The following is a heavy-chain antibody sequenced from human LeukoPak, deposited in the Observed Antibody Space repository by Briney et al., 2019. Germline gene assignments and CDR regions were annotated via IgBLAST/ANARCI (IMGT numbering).Heavy chain of an antibody. J-gene: IGHJ4*02. CDR2: IYYSGST. D-gene: IGHD3-3*01. CDR3: ARIPIPIFGVVSDYFDY. Sequence: SETLSLTCTVSGSSFSGNYWSWIRQPPGKGPEWIGYIYYSGSTNYNPSLKSRVTISVDTTKNQFSLKVRSVTAADTAVYYCARIPIPIFGVVSDYFDYWGQGTLVTVSS. V-gene: IGHV4-59*01. CDR1: GSSFSGNY.